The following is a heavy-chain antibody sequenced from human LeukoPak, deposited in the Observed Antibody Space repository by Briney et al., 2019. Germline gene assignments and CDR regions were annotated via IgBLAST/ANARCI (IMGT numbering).Heavy chain of an antibody. CDR2: FYSGGST. J-gene: IGHJ6*02. CDR3: ARDGPVKDYDILTGYYHYYYYGMDV. D-gene: IGHD3-9*01. V-gene: IGHV3-53*05. CDR1: GFTVINNH. Sequence: GGSLILSCAASGFTVINNHMSWVRQGLRKGLEWVSVFYSGGSTYYADSVKGRFTISRDNSKNTLYLQMNSLRAEDTAVYYCARDGPVKDYDILTGYYHYYYYGMDVWGQGTTVTVSS.